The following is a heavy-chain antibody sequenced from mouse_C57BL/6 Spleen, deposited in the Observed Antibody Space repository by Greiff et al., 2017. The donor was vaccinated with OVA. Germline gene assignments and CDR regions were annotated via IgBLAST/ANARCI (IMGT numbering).Heavy chain of an antibody. Sequence: QVQLQQPGAELVKPGASVKMSCKASGYTFTSYWITWVKQRPGQGLEWIGDIYPGSGSTNYNEKFKSKATLTVDTSSSTAYMQLSSLTSEDSAVYYCARFGGSSYGGNFDYWGQGTTLTVSS. D-gene: IGHD1-1*01. CDR3: ARFGGSSYGGNFDY. CDR1: GYTFTSYW. V-gene: IGHV1-55*01. CDR2: IYPGSGST. J-gene: IGHJ2*01.